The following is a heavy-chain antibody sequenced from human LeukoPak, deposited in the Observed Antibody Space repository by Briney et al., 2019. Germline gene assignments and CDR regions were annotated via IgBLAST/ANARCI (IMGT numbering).Heavy chain of an antibody. CDR1: GGSFSGYY. V-gene: IGHV4-34*01. J-gene: IGHJ4*02. D-gene: IGHD5-18*01. Sequence: PSETLSLTCAVYGGSFSGYYWSWIRQPPGKGLEWIGEINHSGSTNYNPSLKSRVTISVDTSENQFSLKLSSVTAADTAVYYCACGYSYGFDYWGQGTLVTVSS. CDR3: ACGYSYGFDY. CDR2: INHSGST.